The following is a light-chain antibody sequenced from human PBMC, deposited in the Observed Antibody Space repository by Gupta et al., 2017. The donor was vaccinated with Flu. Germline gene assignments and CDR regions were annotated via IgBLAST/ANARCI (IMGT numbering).Light chain of an antibody. CDR3: QQRSNGPRT. J-gene: IGKJ4*01. CDR1: QSVGGY. Sequence: IVLTQSPATLPLSPGERATLSCRASQSVGGYLAWFQQRPGQAPRLLIYENYKRPPGIPARCSARGTGKDFTLTISSLEPEDGAVYYCQQRSNGPRTFGGGTHVEIK. V-gene: IGKV3-11*01. CDR2: ENY.